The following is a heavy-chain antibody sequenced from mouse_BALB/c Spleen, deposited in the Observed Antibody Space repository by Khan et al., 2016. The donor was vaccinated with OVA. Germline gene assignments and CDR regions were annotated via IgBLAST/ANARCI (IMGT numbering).Heavy chain of an antibody. CDR2: ISDLAYNI. Sequence: EVELVESGGGLVQPGGSRKLSCAASGFTFSDYGMAWVRQAPGKGPEWVAFISDLAYNIYDGAAVTGRLYISRENAKNTLYLEMSSLRSEDTAIYYCARGGGTAPFAYWGLGTLVTVSA. CDR3: ARGGGTAPFAY. J-gene: IGHJ3*01. CDR1: GFTFSDYG. D-gene: IGHD1-2*01. V-gene: IGHV5-15*02.